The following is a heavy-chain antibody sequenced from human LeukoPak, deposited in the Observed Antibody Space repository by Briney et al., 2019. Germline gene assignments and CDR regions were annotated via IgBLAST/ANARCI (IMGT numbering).Heavy chain of an antibody. J-gene: IGHJ4*02. Sequence: GGSLRLSCAASGFTFSSYEMNWVRQAPGKGLEWVSYISSSGSTIYYADSVKGRFTISRDNAKNSLYLQMNSLRAEDTAVYYCARGYSYGASGFDYWGQGTLVIVSS. D-gene: IGHD5-18*01. V-gene: IGHV3-48*03. CDR3: ARGYSYGASGFDY. CDR1: GFTFSSYE. CDR2: ISSSGSTI.